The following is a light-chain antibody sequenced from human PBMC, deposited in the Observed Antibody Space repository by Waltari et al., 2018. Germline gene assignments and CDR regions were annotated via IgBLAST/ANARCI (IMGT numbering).Light chain of an antibody. V-gene: IGLV2-14*01. J-gene: IGLJ1*01. CDR1: SGDVGDYNH. CDR3: SSYTSSGTYV. Sequence: QSALTQPASVSGSPGQSITISCTGTSGDVGDYNHVSWYQQPPGKAPKLMIYGVINRPSGISNRFSGSKSGNTASLTISGLQAEDEADYYCSSYTSSGTYVFGVGTKVTVL. CDR2: GVI.